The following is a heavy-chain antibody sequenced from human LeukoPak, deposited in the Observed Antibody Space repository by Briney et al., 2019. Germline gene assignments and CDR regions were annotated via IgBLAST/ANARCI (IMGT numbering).Heavy chain of an antibody. J-gene: IGHJ5*02. V-gene: IGHV1-18*01. D-gene: IGHD2-15*01. CDR1: GYTFTSYG. Sequence: GASVKVSCKASGYTFTSYGISWVRQAPGQGLEWMGWISAYNGNTNSAQKVQGRVTLTTDTSTSTAYMELRSLRSDDTAVYYCARGSDCSGGSCWNWFDPWGQGTLVTVSS. CDR3: ARGSDCSGGSCWNWFDP. CDR2: ISAYNGNT.